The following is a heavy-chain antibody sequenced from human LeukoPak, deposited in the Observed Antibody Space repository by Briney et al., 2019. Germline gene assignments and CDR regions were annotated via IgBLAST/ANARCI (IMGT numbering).Heavy chain of an antibody. D-gene: IGHD3-10*01. CDR1: GFTFSNYA. CDR3: AKQAGGSGSYYYY. J-gene: IGHJ4*02. V-gene: IGHV3-23*01. Sequence: GGSLRPSCAASGFTFSNYAMTWVRQAPGKGLEWVSAISGSGGSTYYADSVKGRFTTSRDNSKNTPYLQMSSLRAEDTAVYYCAKQAGGSGSYYYYWGQGTLVTVSS. CDR2: ISGSGGST.